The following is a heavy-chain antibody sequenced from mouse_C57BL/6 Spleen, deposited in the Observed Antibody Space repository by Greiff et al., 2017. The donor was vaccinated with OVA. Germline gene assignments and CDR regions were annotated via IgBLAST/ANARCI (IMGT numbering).Heavy chain of an antibody. CDR3: ARGDYYGSSWIFDY. CDR1: GYAFSSYW. D-gene: IGHD1-1*01. J-gene: IGHJ2*01. Sequence: VKLQESGAELVKPGASVKISCKASGYAFSSYWMNWVKQRPGKGLEWIGQIYPGDGDTNYNGKFKGKATLTADKSSSTAYMQLSSLTSEDSAVYFCARGDYYGSSWIFDYWGQGTTLTVSS. CDR2: IYPGDGDT. V-gene: IGHV1-80*01.